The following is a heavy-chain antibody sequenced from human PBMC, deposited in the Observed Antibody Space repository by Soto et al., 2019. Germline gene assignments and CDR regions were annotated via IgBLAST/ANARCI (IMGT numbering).Heavy chain of an antibody. J-gene: IGHJ5*02. CDR3: ASGRGSMFDP. V-gene: IGHV1-3*04. CDR1: RYSFPTYA. CDR2: INTVNGNT. D-gene: IGHD3-16*01. Sequence: QVQLVQSGAEVKKPGASVKVSCKASRYSFPTYAIHWVRQAPGQRLQWMGWINTVNGNTHYSQKFQGSVTINRDSSASTVYMELSSLKSEDTAFYYCASGRGSMFDPWGQGTLVTVSS.